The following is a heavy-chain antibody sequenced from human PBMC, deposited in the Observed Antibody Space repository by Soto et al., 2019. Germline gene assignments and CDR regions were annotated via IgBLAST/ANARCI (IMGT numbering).Heavy chain of an antibody. CDR2: IHTGGST. CDR1: GFTVSNHY. J-gene: IGHJ4*02. CDR3: ARDFYDLSYKFDY. Sequence: GSLRLSCAASGFTVSNHYMAWVRQAPGKGLAWVSVIHTGGSTYYADSVKGRFSISRDNSKNTLYLQMSSLRAEDTAVYYCARDFYDLSYKFDYWGQGT. D-gene: IGHD3-3*01. V-gene: IGHV3-66*01.